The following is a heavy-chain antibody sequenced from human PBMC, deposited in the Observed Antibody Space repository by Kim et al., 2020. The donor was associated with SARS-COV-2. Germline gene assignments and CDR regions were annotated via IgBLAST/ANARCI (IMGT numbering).Heavy chain of an antibody. V-gene: IGHV1-2*01. CDR1: GYTFTGYY. J-gene: IGHJ4*01. D-gene: IGHD3-10*01. CDR2: INPNSGGT. Sequence: ASVKVSCKASGYTFTGYYMHWVRQAPGQGLEWLGRINPNSGGTNYAQKFQGKVTRSRDTSISTAYMELSRLSSDDTGVYYCARVSKYYLGSRGYDLYFD. CDR3: ARVSKYYLGSRGYDLYFD.